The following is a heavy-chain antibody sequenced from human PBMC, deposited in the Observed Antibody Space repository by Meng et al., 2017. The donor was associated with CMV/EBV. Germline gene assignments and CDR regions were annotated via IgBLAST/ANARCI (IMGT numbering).Heavy chain of an antibody. V-gene: IGHV4-34*01. J-gene: IGHJ6*02. CDR3: ARGRVSSWYGTSYYYYGMDV. CDR1: GGSFSGYY. Sequence: SETLSLTCAVYGGSFSGYYWSWIRQPPGKGLEWIGEINHSGSTNYNPSLKSRVTISVDTSKNQFSLKLSSVTAADTALYYCARGRVSSWYGTSYYYYGMDVWGQGTTVTVSS. CDR2: INHSGST. D-gene: IGHD6-13*01.